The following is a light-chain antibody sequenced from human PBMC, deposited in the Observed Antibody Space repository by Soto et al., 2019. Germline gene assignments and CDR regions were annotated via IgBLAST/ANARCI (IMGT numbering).Light chain of an antibody. Sequence: EIVLTQSPGTLSLSPGERATLSCRASQSVSSYLAWYQQKPGQAPRLPIYDASNRATGIPARFSGSGSGTDFTLTISSLEPEDFAVYYCQQRSNWPSFGQGTRLEIK. V-gene: IGKV3-11*01. CDR2: DAS. CDR1: QSVSSY. J-gene: IGKJ5*01. CDR3: QQRSNWPS.